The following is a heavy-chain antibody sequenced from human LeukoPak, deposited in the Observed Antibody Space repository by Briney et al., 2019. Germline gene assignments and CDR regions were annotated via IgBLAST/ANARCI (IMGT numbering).Heavy chain of an antibody. V-gene: IGHV4-38-2*02. Sequence: PSETLSLTCAVSGYSITSGYYWAWIRQPPGKGLEWIGNIYHSGSTYYNASLKSRVTISVDTSKNQFSLKLSSVTAADTAVYYCARELGIKEGYFDYWGQGTLVTVSS. CDR1: GYSITSGYY. J-gene: IGHJ4*02. D-gene: IGHD7-27*01. CDR2: IYHSGST. CDR3: ARELGIKEGYFDY.